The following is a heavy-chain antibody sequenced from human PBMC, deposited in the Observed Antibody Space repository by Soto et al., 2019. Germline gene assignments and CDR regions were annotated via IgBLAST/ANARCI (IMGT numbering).Heavy chain of an antibody. D-gene: IGHD5-12*01. CDR2: IIPIFGTT. CDR3: AKDGGADGYFGNWLDP. V-gene: IGHV1-69*13. Sequence: AASVKVSCKASGGTSSNYAITWVRQAPGQGLEWVGRIIPIFGTTNVAQKFQGRVTITADESTTTAYMELSGLRSDDTAVYYCAKDGGADGYFGNWLDPWGQGTLVTVSS. CDR1: GGTSSNYA. J-gene: IGHJ5*02.